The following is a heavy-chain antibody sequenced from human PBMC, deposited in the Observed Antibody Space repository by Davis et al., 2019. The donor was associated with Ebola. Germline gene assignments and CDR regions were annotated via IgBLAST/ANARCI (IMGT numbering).Heavy chain of an antibody. V-gene: IGHV3-21*01. CDR3: ARMEGGSSWYYFDY. CDR2: ISSSSSYI. Sequence: GESLKISCAASGFTFSSYSMNWVRQAPGKGLEWVSSISSSSSYIYYADSVKGRFTISRDNAKNSLYLQMNSLRAEDTAVYYCARMEGGSSWYYFDYWGQGTLVTVSS. D-gene: IGHD6-13*01. CDR1: GFTFSSYS. J-gene: IGHJ4*02.